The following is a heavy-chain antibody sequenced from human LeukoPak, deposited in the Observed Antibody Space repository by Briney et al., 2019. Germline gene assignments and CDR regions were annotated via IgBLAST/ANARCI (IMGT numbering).Heavy chain of an antibody. J-gene: IGHJ4*02. D-gene: IGHD6-19*01. V-gene: IGHV4-61*01. CDR2: ISYSGST. CDR3: ARATSGWPFYFDY. CDR1: GGSVSSSSYY. Sequence: SETLSPTCTVSGGSVSSSSYYWSWIRQPPGKGLDWIGYISYSGSTNYNPSLKSRVTISEDTSKNQFSLNLSSVTAADTAVYYCARATSGWPFYFDYWGQGTLVTVSS.